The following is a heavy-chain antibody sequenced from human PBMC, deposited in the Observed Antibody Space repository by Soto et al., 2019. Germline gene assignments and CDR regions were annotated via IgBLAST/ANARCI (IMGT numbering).Heavy chain of an antibody. D-gene: IGHD3-22*01. Sequence: QVQLVQSGAEVKKPGSSVKVSCKASGGAFSSYAISWVRQAPGQGLEWMGGIIPIFGTANYAQKFQGRVTITADESTSIAYMELSSLRSEDTAVYYCASGDYDSSGYSVYWYFDLWGRGTLVTVSS. CDR2: IIPIFGTA. J-gene: IGHJ2*01. CDR1: GGAFSSYA. V-gene: IGHV1-69*01. CDR3: ASGDYDSSGYSVYWYFDL.